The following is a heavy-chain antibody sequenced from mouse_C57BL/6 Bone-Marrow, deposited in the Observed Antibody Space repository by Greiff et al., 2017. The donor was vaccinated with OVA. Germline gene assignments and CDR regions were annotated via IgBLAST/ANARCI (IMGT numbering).Heavy chain of an antibody. CDR3: ARPLYYYGSSYLYFDV. J-gene: IGHJ1*03. V-gene: IGHV1-64*01. CDR2: IHPNSGST. D-gene: IGHD1-1*01. Sequence: QVQLQQPGAELVKPGASVKLSCKASGYTFTSYWMHWVKQRPGQGLEWIGMIHPNSGSTNYNEKFKSKATLTVDKSSSTAYMQLSSLTSEDSAVYYCARPLYYYGSSYLYFDVWGTGTTVTVSS. CDR1: GYTFTSYW.